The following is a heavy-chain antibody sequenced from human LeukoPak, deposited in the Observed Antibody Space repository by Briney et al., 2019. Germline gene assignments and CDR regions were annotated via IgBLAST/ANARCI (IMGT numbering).Heavy chain of an antibody. Sequence: SETLSLTCTVSGVSISSGGYYWSWIRQHPGKGLEWIGYIYYSGSTYYNPSLKSRVTISVDTSKNQFSLKLSSVTAADTAVYYCARVAVLSGGSFYFDYWGQGTLVAVSS. CDR1: GVSISSGGYY. J-gene: IGHJ4*02. CDR2: IYYSGST. V-gene: IGHV4-31*03. D-gene: IGHD2-15*01. CDR3: ARVAVLSGGSFYFDY.